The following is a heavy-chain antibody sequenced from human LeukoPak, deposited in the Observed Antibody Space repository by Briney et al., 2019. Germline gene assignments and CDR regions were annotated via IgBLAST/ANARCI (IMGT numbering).Heavy chain of an antibody. CDR2: ISGDRTGT. Sequence: GGSLRLSCAASGLTFSNYAMGWVRQTPGKGLEWVSAISGDRTGTYYTDSVKGRFTISRDNSKNTLFLQMNSLRVEDTAVYYCAKGGISSVFHAFDIWGQGTMVTVSS. D-gene: IGHD2/OR15-2a*01. V-gene: IGHV3-23*01. CDR3: AKGGISSVFHAFDI. J-gene: IGHJ3*02. CDR1: GLTFSNYA.